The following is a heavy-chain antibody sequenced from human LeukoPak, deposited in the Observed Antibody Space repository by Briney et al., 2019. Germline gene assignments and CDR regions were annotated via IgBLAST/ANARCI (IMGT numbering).Heavy chain of an antibody. J-gene: IGHJ4*02. CDR1: GFTFDDYA. D-gene: IGHD1-26*01. CDR3: ARERTGAANDY. V-gene: IGHV3-43D*03. CDR2: ISWDGGST. Sequence: GSLRLSCAASGFTFDDYAMHWVRQAPGKGLEWVSLISWDGGSTYYADSVKGRFTISRDNAKNSLYLQMNSLRAEDTAVYYCARERTGAANDYWGQGTLVTVSS.